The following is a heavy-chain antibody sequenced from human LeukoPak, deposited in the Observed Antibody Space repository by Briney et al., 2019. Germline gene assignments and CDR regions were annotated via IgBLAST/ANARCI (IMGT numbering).Heavy chain of an antibody. D-gene: IGHD7-27*01. CDR2: IYYSGST. CDR3: ARGQDRWGPSY. CDR1: GGSISSSSYY. Sequence: SETLSLTCTVSGGSISSSSYYWGWIRQPPGKGLEWIGTIYYSGSTYYNPSLKSRVTISVDTSKNQFSLKLRSVTAADTAVYYCARGQDRWGPSYWGQGTLVTVSS. J-gene: IGHJ4*02. V-gene: IGHV4-39*01.